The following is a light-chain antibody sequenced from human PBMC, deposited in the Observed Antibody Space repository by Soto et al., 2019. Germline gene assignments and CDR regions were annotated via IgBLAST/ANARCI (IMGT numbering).Light chain of an antibody. CDR3: QSYDSSLSAWV. J-gene: IGLJ3*02. CDR2: GNT. V-gene: IGLV1-40*01. CDR1: SSNIGAGYD. Sequence: QSVLTQPPSVSGAPGQGVTISCTASSSNIGAGYDVHWYQQLPGTAPKLLIYGNTNRPSGVPDRFSGSKSGTSASLAITGLQAEDEADYYCQSYDSSLSAWVFGGGTKVTVL.